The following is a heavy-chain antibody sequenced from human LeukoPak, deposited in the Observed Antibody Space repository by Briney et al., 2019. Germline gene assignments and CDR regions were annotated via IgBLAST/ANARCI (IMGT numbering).Heavy chain of an antibody. Sequence: PSETLSLTCTVSGGSISSYYWSWIRQPPGKGLEWIGYICYSGSTNYKPTLRSRVTISVDTSKNQFSLRLYSVTAADTAVYYCARGASTSPYYYGMDIWGQGTTVTVSS. J-gene: IGHJ6*02. CDR1: GGSISSYY. D-gene: IGHD6-6*01. CDR3: ARGASTSPYYYGMDI. CDR2: ICYSGST. V-gene: IGHV4-59*01.